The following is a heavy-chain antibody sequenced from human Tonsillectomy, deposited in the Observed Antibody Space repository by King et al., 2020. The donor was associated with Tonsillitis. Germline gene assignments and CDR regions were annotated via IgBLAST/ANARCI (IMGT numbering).Heavy chain of an antibody. CDR2: IRSKAYGGTT. CDR1: GFTFGDYA. V-gene: IGHV3-49*05. J-gene: IGHJ4*02. Sequence: EVQLVESGGGLVKPGRSLRLSCTASGFTFGDYAMSWFRQAPGKGLEWVGFIRSKAYGGTTEYAASVKGRFTISRDDSKSIAYLQMNSLKTEDTAVYYCTRVSSFTIFGGSKNDYWGQGTLVTVSS. D-gene: IGHD3-3*01. CDR3: TRVSSFTIFGGSKNDY.